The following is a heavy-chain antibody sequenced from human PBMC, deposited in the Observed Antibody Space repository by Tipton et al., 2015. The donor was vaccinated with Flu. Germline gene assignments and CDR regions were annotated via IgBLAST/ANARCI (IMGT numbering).Heavy chain of an antibody. CDR2: IHTSAGM. D-gene: IGHD4-11*01. CDR1: GDSLGSSYY. J-gene: IGHJ5*01. Sequence: TLSLTCSVSGDSLGSSYYWAWIRQPPGRGLEWIGNIHTSAGMYYNLSLRSRVTISVDRSKNQFSLRLASVTAADTAVYFCARRDFSNYVSEPKNWFDSWGQGTLVTVSS. V-gene: IGHV4-38-2*01. CDR3: ARRDFSNYVSEPKNWFDS.